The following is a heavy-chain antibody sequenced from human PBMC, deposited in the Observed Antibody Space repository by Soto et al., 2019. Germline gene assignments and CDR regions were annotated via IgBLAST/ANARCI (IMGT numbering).Heavy chain of an antibody. J-gene: IGHJ4*02. CDR1: GFSFRNYA. D-gene: IGHD3-10*01. CDR3: ARGMGYMKLSGGAYYFDY. Sequence: QVQLVESGGGVVQPGRSLRLSCAASGFSFRNYAIHWVRQAPGKGLEWVAFISYDGSDTYYADSVKGRFTISRDNSENTLYLQMNSLRPEDTALYYCARGMGYMKLSGGAYYFDYWGQGTLVTVSS. CDR2: ISYDGSDT. V-gene: IGHV3-30-3*01.